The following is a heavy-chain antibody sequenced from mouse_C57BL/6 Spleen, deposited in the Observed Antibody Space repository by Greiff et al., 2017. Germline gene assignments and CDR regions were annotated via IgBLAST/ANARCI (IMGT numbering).Heavy chain of an antibody. CDR3: ARTTGYGNSWYFDV. CDR2: IYPGDGDT. Sequence: VQLQQSGPELVKPGASVKISCKASGYAFSSSWMNWVKQRPGKGLEWIGRIYPGDGDTTYNGKFKGKATLTADKSSSTAYMQLSSQTSEDSAVYFCARTTGYGNSWYFDVWGTGTTVTVSS. J-gene: IGHJ1*03. V-gene: IGHV1-82*01. CDR1: GYAFSSSW. D-gene: IGHD2-1*01.